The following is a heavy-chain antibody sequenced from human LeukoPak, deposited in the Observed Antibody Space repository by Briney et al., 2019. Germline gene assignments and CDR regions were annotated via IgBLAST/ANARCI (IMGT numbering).Heavy chain of an antibody. V-gene: IGHV1-2*06. CDR2: INPNSGGT. D-gene: IGHD3-22*01. CDR1: GYTFTGYY. CDR3: ARPYYDWSNEFYP. Sequence: PGASVKVSCKASGYTFTGYYMHWVRQAPGQGLEWMGRINPNSGGTNYAQKFQGRVTMTRDTSISTAYMELSRLRSDDTAVYYCARPYYDWSNEFYPWGQGTLVTVSS. J-gene: IGHJ5*02.